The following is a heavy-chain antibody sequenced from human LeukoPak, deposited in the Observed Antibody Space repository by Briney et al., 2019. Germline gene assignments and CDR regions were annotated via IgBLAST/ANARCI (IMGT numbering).Heavy chain of an antibody. V-gene: IGHV4-4*07. CDR1: GGSIISYY. Sequence: SETLSLTCTVSGGSIISYYWSWIRQPAGKGLEWLGRIYTSGSANSSPSLKGRVTMPVDASKNQFSLTLSSVTAADTAVYYCAREIGRDGYNRSFDYWGQGTLVTVSS. D-gene: IGHD5-24*01. J-gene: IGHJ4*02. CDR2: IYTSGSA. CDR3: AREIGRDGYNRSFDY.